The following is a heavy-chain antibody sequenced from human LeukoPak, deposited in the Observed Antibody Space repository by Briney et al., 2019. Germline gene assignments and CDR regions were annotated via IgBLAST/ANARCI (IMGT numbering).Heavy chain of an antibody. J-gene: IGHJ5*02. V-gene: IGHV4-61*02. CDR3: ARAGIYGDYINWFDP. CDR1: GDSISSGDYY. CDR2: ISSSGST. Sequence: SETLSLTCTVSGDSISSGDYYWSWIRQPAGKGLEWIGRISSSGSTNYNPSLKSRVTISVDTSKNQFSLKLSSVTAADTAVYYCARAGIYGDYINWFDPWGQGTLVTVSS. D-gene: IGHD4-17*01.